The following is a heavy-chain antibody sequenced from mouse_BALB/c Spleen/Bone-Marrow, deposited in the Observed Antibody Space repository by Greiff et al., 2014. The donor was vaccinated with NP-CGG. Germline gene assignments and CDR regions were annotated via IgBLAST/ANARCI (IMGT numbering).Heavy chain of an antibody. CDR1: GYTFTSYW. D-gene: IGHD2-4*01. Sequence: EVQLVESGTILARPGVSVKMSCKASGYTFTSYWMHWVKQRPGQGLEWIGAIYPGNTDTNYNQKFKGKAKLTAVTSTSTAYMELSSLTNADSAVYYCTSQGITTGGFDYWGQGTTLTVSS. CDR3: TSQGITTGGFDY. V-gene: IGHV1-5*01. J-gene: IGHJ2*01. CDR2: IYPGNTDT.